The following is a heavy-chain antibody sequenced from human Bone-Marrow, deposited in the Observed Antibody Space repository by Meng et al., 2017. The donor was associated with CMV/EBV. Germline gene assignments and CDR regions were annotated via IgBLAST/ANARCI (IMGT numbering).Heavy chain of an antibody. D-gene: IGHD2-8*01. J-gene: IGHJ4*02. V-gene: IGHV3-11*01. CDR2: ISSSGSIR. CDR1: GFTFSDYY. Sequence: GESLKISCAASGFTFSDYYMTWIRQAPGKGLEWLSHISSSGSIRHYADSVKGRFTISRDNAKNSLYLQMNSLRAEDTAVYYCAKDVGCTNGVCPLDYWGQGTRVTVSS. CDR3: AKDVGCTNGVCPLDY.